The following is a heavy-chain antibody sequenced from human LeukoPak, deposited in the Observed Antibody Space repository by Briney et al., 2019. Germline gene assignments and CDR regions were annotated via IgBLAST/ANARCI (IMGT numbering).Heavy chain of an antibody. CDR1: GGTFSSYA. J-gene: IGHJ4*02. CDR2: IIPIFGTA. D-gene: IGHD2-15*01. CDR3: AVRVVAATSPFDY. Sequence: ALVKVSCKASGGTFSSYAISWVRQAPGQGLEWMGGIIPIFGTANYAQKFQGRVTITADESTSTAYMELSNLRSEDTAVYYCAVRVVAATSPFDYWGQGTLVTVSS. V-gene: IGHV1-69*13.